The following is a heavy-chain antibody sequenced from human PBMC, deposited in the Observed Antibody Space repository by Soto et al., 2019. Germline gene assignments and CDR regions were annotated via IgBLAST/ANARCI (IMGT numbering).Heavy chain of an antibody. D-gene: IGHD2-21*02. CDR2: IKRKSDGETT. CDR3: ARDPCGDCFDWYFDL. CDR1: GFTFSHVW. J-gene: IGHJ2*01. V-gene: IGHV3-15*01. Sequence: GGSLRLSCAASGFTFSHVWMTWVRQAPGKGLEWVARIKRKSDGETTDYAAAVKGRFTISRDDSKNTLYLQINSLKTEDTAVYYCARDPCGDCFDWYFDLWGHGTLVTVSS.